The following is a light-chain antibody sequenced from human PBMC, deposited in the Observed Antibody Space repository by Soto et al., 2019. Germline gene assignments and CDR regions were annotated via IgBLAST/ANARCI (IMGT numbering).Light chain of an antibody. V-gene: IGKV3-11*01. Sequence: EIVLTQSPATLSLSPGERATLSCRASRSVAGYLAWYQQRPGQAPRRLMYDVSNRATGIPARFSGSGSGTDFNLTISRLEPEDFGIYYCQQRSSRNTFGQGTKLEIK. CDR1: RSVAGY. CDR2: DVS. J-gene: IGKJ2*01. CDR3: QQRSSRNT.